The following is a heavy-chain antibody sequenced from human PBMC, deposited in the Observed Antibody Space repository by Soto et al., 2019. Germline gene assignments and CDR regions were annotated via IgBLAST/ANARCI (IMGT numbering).Heavy chain of an antibody. V-gene: IGHV3-23*01. CDR1: GFTFSSYA. CDR3: ARRGSGSYYDY. Sequence: EVQLLESGGGLVQPGGSLRLSCAASGFTFSSYAMRWVRQAPVKGLEWVSAISGSGGSTYYADSVKGRFTISRDNTKNTLYLQMNSLRAEDTGVYYCARRGSGSYYDYWGQGNLVTVSS. CDR2: ISGSGGST. J-gene: IGHJ4*02. D-gene: IGHD1-26*01.